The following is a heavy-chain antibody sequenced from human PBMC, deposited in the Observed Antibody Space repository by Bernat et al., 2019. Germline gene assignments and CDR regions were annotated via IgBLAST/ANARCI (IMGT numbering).Heavy chain of an antibody. D-gene: IGHD6-19*01. Sequence: EVQLLESGGGLVQPGGSLRLSCAASGFTFSSYAMSWVRQAPGKGLEWVSAISGSGGSKYSADSVKGRFTISRDNSKNTLYLQMNSLRAEDTAVYYCAKRVRVAVAGYFDYWGQGTLVTVSS. CDR3: AKRVRVAVAGYFDY. CDR2: ISGSGGSK. V-gene: IGHV3-23*01. J-gene: IGHJ4*02. CDR1: GFTFSSYA.